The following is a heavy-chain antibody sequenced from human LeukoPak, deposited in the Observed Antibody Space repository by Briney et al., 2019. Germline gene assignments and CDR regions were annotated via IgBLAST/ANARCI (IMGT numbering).Heavy chain of an antibody. CDR1: GGSFSGYY. CDR2: INHSGST. J-gene: IGHJ4*02. V-gene: IGHV4-34*01. CDR3: GRESAYYYEKGDY. D-gene: IGHD3-22*01. Sequence: SETLSLTCAVYGGSFSGYYWSWIRQPPGKGLEWIGEINHSGSTNYNPSLKSRVTISVGTSKNQFSLKLSSVTAADTAVYYCGRESAYYYEKGDYGGQEPLVTVSS.